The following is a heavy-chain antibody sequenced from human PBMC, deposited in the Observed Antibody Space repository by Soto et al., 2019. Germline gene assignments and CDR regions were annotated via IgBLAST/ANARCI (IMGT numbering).Heavy chain of an antibody. CDR1: GGSISSYY. CDR2: IYYSGST. CDR3: ATYDFLSGWFDP. D-gene: IGHD3-3*01. V-gene: IGHV4-59*01. Sequence: QVQLQVSGPGLVKPSETLSLTCTVSGGSISSYYWSWIRQPPGKGLEWIGYIYYSGSTNYNPSLKSRVTISVDTSKNQFSLKLSSVTAADTAVYYCATYDFLSGWFDPWGQGTLVTVSS. J-gene: IGHJ5*02.